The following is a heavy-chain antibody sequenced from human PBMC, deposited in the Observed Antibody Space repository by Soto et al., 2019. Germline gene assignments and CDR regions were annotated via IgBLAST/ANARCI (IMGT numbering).Heavy chain of an antibody. V-gene: IGHV1-45*02. CDR1: GNTFTYRY. D-gene: IGHD1-26*01. CDR2: ITPFNGDV. J-gene: IGHJ4*02. CDR3: ASGGAGSGPFTWELPDH. Sequence: QMQLVQSGAEVKKTGSSVTVSCKALGNTFTYRYLHWVRQAPGQALEWMGWITPFNGDVHYAQKFQERVTITRDRSINTAYMQMSSLRPEDTAIYFCASGGAGSGPFTWELPDHWGQGTLVTVSS.